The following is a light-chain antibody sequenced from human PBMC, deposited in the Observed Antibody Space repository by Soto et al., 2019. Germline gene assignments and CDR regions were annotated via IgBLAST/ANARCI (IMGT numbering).Light chain of an antibody. CDR1: QSISSW. V-gene: IGKV1-5*03. CDR2: KAS. CDR3: QHYNSLYT. J-gene: IGKJ2*01. Sequence: DIQMTQSPSTLSASVGDRVTITCRASQSISSWLAWYQQKPGKAPKLLIYKASSLESGVPSRFSGSGSGTDFTLTISSLQPDVFATYYCQHYNSLYTFGQGTKLQIK.